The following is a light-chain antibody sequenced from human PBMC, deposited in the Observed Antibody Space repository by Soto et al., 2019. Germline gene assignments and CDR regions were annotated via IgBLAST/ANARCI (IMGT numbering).Light chain of an antibody. CDR1: QDINKY. CDR2: DAS. CDR3: QQYDVLPYT. V-gene: IGKV1-33*01. Sequence: DIPMTQSPSSLSASVGDRVTLTCRASQDINKYLNWYQQKSGKVPQLLIYDASNLETGVPSRFSGSGSGTDFTFTISSLQPEDIATYYCQQYDVLPYTFGQGTKLEI. J-gene: IGKJ2*01.